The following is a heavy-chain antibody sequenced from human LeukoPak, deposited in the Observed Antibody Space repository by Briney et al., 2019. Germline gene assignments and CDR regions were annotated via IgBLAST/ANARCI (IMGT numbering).Heavy chain of an antibody. CDR1: GYTLTELS. CDR3: ATAQSYYDFWSGYLDY. CDR2: FDPEDGET. D-gene: IGHD3-3*01. Sequence: ASVKVSCKVSGYTLTELSMHWVRQAPGKGLEWMGGFDPEDGETIYAQKFQGRVTMTEDTSTDTAYMELSSLRSEDTAVYYCATAQSYYDFWSGYLDYWGQGTLVTVSS. V-gene: IGHV1-24*01. J-gene: IGHJ4*02.